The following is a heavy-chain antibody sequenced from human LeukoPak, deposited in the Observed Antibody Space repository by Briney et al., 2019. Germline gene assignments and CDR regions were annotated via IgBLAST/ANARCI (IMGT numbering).Heavy chain of an antibody. Sequence: GGSLRLSCAASGFTFSSYGVSWVRQAPGKGLEWVSYISSSGSTIYYADSVKGRFTISRDNAKNSLYLNIHSLRAEDTAVYYCARDRADPDYGDYVFAYWGQGTLVTVSS. CDR2: ISSSGSTI. V-gene: IGHV3-48*04. CDR3: ARDRADPDYGDYVFAY. CDR1: GFTFSSYG. J-gene: IGHJ4*02. D-gene: IGHD4-17*01.